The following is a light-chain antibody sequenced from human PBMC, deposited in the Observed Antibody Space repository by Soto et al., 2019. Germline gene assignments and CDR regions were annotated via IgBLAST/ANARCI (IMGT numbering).Light chain of an antibody. CDR1: SSNIGSNT. J-gene: IGLJ1*01. V-gene: IGLV1-44*01. CDR3: AAWDDSLNAYV. Sequence: QSVLTQPPSASGTPGQRFTISCSGSSSNIGSNTVNWYQQLPGTAPKLLIYSNDLRPSGVPDRFSGSKSGTSASLAISGLRSDDESDYYCAAWDDSLNAYVFGTGTKLTVL. CDR2: SND.